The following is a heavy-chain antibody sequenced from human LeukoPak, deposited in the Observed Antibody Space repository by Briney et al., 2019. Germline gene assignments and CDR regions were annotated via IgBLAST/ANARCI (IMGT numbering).Heavy chain of an antibody. V-gene: IGHV1-69*13. CDR2: IISIFGKA. J-gene: IGHJ6*04. CDR1: GGTFSSYA. Sequence: SVKVSCKATGGTFSSYASSWVGQARGQGLEWMGGIISIFGKANYAQKFQGRVTITADQSTSTAYMELSSLRSEDTAVYYCASRNCSGGSGYPPSYYYYGVDVWGKGTTVTVSS. CDR3: ASRNCSGGSGYPPSYYYYGVDV. D-gene: IGHD2-15*01.